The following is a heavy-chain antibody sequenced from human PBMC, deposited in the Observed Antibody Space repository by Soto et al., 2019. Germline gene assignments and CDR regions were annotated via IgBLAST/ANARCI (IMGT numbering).Heavy chain of an antibody. Sequence: QVQLVESGGGVVQPGRSLRLSCAASGFTFSSYGMHWVRQAPGKGLEWVAVIWYDGSNKYYADSVKGRFTISRDNSKNTLNLQMNSLRAEDTAVYYCARDLGYSYGFPSYYYYYGRDVWGQGATVTVSS. D-gene: IGHD5-18*01. J-gene: IGHJ6*02. V-gene: IGHV3-33*01. CDR2: IWYDGSNK. CDR1: GFTFSSYG. CDR3: ARDLGYSYGFPSYYYYYGRDV.